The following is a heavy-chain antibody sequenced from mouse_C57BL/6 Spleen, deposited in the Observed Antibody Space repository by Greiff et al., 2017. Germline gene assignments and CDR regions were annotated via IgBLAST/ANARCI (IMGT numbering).Heavy chain of an antibody. J-gene: IGHJ2*01. CDR3: ARSSNYGEDY. Sequence: VQLQQSGPELVKPGASVKISCKASGYSFTGYYMNWVKQSPEKSLEWIGEINPSTGGTTYNQKFKAKATLTVDKSSSTAYMQLKSLTSEDSAVYYCARSSNYGEDYWGQGTTLTVSS. CDR2: INPSTGGT. D-gene: IGHD2-5*01. V-gene: IGHV1-42*01. CDR1: GYSFTGYY.